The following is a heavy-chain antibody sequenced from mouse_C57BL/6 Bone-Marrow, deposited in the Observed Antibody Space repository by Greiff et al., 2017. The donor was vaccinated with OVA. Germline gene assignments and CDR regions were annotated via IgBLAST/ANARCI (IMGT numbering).Heavy chain of an antibody. J-gene: IGHJ4*01. CDR3: GYGYDGDYAVGG. CDR2: IDPNSGGT. V-gene: IGHV1-72*01. D-gene: IGHD2-2*01. CDR1: GYTFTSYW. Sequence: VQLQQPGAELVKPGASVKLSCKASGYTFTSYWMHWVKQRPGRGLEWIGRIDPNSGGTTYNEKSKSKATLTVDKPSSTAYMQLSRLASEDAAVYCCGYGYDGDYAVGGWGQGASVTVSS.